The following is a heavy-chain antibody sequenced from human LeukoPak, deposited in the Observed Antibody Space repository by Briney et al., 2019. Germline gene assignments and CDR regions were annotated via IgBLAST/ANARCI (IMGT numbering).Heavy chain of an antibody. V-gene: IGHV3-20*04. Sequence: GGSLRLPCAASGFTFDDYGMSWVRQAPGKGLEWVSGINWNGGSTGYADSVKGRFTISRDNAKNSLYLQMNSLRAEDTAVYYCAREALITIFGVVIIAPFDYWGQGTLVTVSS. CDR1: GFTFDDYG. D-gene: IGHD3-3*01. CDR3: AREALITIFGVVIIAPFDY. J-gene: IGHJ4*02. CDR2: INWNGGST.